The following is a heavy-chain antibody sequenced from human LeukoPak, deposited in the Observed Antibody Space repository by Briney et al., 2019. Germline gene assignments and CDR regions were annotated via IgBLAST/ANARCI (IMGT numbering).Heavy chain of an antibody. J-gene: IGHJ4*02. CDR1: GYTFTSYG. D-gene: IGHD6-19*01. CDR2: ISAYNGNT. V-gene: IGHV1-18*01. CDR3: ARDSPPVAGTVSSCDY. Sequence: ASVKVSCRASGYTFTSYGISWVRQAPGQGLEWMGWISAYNGNTNYAQKLQGRVTMTTDTSTSTAYMELRSLRSDDTAVYYCARDSPPVAGTVSSCDYWGQGTLVTVSS.